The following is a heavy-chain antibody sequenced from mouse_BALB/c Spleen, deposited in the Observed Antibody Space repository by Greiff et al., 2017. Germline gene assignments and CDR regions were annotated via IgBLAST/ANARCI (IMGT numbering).Heavy chain of an antibody. CDR1: GYSITSGYY. D-gene: IGHD1-1*01. CDR2: ISYDGSN. J-gene: IGHJ4*01. V-gene: IGHV3-6*02. Sequence: EVKLQESGPGLVKPSQSLSLTCSVTGYSITSGYYWNWIRQFPGNKLEWMGYISYDGSNNYNPSLKNRISITRDTSKNQFFLKLNSVTTEDTATYYCARGVLRYYYAMDYWGQGTSVTVSS. CDR3: ARGVLRYYYAMDY.